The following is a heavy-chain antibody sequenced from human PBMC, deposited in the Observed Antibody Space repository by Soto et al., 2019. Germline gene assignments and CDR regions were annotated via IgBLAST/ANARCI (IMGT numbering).Heavy chain of an antibody. J-gene: IGHJ4*02. CDR2: ISGSGGST. CDR3: AKDIVVAITYVDY. V-gene: IGHV3-23*01. Sequence: GGSLRLSCAASGFTFSSYAMSWVRQAPGKGLEWVSGISGSGGSTYYAASVKGRFTISRDNSKNTLYLQMNSLRAEDTAGYYCAKDIVVAITYVDYWGQGTLVTVSS. CDR1: GFTFSSYA. D-gene: IGHD5-12*01.